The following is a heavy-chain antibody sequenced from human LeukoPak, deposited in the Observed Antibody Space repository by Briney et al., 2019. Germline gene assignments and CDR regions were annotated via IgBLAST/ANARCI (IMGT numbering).Heavy chain of an antibody. CDR2: IHYTGST. CDR3: ARGVGGATVCDC. CDR1: GVSISSSNYY. J-gene: IGHJ4*02. V-gene: IGHV4-39*01. D-gene: IGHD2-21*01. Sequence: SETLSLTCTVSGVSISSSNYYWGWIRQPPGKGLEWIGNIHYTGSTYYNPSLKSRVTISVDTSRNQFSLKLSSVTAADTAVYYCARGVGGATVCDCWGQGTLVTVPS.